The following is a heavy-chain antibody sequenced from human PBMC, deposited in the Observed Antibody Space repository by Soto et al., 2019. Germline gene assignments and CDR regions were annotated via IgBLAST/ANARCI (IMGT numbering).Heavy chain of an antibody. CDR1: GFTFSSYS. Sequence: GGSLRLSCAASGFTFSSYSMNWVRQAPGKGLEWVSSISSSSSYIYYADSVKGRFTISRDNAKNSLYLQMNSLRAEDTAVYYCARDLKASLVGLGYCSGGSCYPTAAQHWGQGTLVTVSS. J-gene: IGHJ1*01. D-gene: IGHD2-15*01. V-gene: IGHV3-21*01. CDR3: ARDLKASLVGLGYCSGGSCYPTAAQH. CDR2: ISSSSSYI.